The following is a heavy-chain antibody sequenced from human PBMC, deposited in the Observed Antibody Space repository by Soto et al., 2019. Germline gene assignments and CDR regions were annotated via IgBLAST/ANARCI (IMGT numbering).Heavy chain of an antibody. CDR1: GFTFSSYA. J-gene: IGHJ4*02. V-gene: IGHV3-30-3*01. D-gene: IGHD6-13*01. CDR2: ISYDGSNK. Sequence: ESGGGVVQPGRSLRLSCAASGFTFSSYAMHWVRQAPGKGLEWVAVISYDGSNKYYADSVKGRFTISRDNSKNTLYLQMNSLRAEDTAVYYCARDRFSWDFDYWGQGTLVTVSS. CDR3: ARDRFSWDFDY.